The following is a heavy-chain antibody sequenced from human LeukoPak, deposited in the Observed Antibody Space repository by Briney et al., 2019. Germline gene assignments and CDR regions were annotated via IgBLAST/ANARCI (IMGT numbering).Heavy chain of an antibody. Sequence: SETLSLTCTVCGGSMSSYYWRGLRHPPGKGLEWLGYIYYSGSTNYNLSLKSRVTISVDTSKNQFSLKLSSVTAADTAVYYCARAKYPGELSHWGQGTLVTVSS. CDR2: IYYSGST. D-gene: IGHD3-16*02. CDR3: ARAKYPGELSH. CDR1: GGSMSSYY. V-gene: IGHV4-59*01. J-gene: IGHJ4*02.